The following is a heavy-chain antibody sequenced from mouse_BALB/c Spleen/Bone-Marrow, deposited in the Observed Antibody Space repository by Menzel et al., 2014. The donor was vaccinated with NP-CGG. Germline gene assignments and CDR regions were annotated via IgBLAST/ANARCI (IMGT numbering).Heavy chain of an antibody. V-gene: IGHV1-9*01. D-gene: IGHD2-10*01. Sequence: QVHVKQSGAELMEPGASMKISCKATGYTFSSYWIEWVKQRPGHGLEWIGEILPGSGSTNYNERFKGKATFTADTSSNTAYMQLSSLTSEDSAVYYCARAYYVNYDAMDYWGQGTSVTVSS. CDR2: ILPGSGST. CDR1: GYTFSSYW. CDR3: ARAYYVNYDAMDY. J-gene: IGHJ4*01.